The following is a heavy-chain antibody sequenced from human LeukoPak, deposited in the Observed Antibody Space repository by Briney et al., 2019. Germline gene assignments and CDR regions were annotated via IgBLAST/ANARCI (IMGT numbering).Heavy chain of an antibody. Sequence: GGSLRLSCAASGFTFSSYWMHWVRQAPGKGLVWVSRINTDGSSTSYADSVKGRFTISRDNAKNTLYLQMNSLRAEDTAVYYCARDHRAAAWGDYWGQGTLVTVSS. J-gene: IGHJ4*02. CDR1: GFTFSSYW. CDR2: INTDGSST. CDR3: ARDHRAAAWGDY. D-gene: IGHD6-13*01. V-gene: IGHV3-74*01.